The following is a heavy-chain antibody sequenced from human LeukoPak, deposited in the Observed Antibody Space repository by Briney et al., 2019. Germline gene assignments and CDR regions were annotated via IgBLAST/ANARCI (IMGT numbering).Heavy chain of an antibody. CDR1: GGSNNSYY. CDR2: THPSGNT. D-gene: IGHD6-13*01. J-gene: IGHJ4*02. CDR3: SRGQSISAVAV. V-gene: IGHV4-4*09. Sequence: SETLSLSCTVSGGSNNSYYWSWIRQPPGKGLEWIGYTHPSGNTNYSPSLQSRVTISIDMSRNQFSLKLSSVTAADTAVYYCSRGQSISAVAVWGQGTLVTVSS.